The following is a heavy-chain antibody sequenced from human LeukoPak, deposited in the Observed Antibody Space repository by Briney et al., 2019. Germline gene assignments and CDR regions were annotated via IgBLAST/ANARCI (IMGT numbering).Heavy chain of an antibody. CDR1: GFTFSSYG. Sequence: GGSLRLSCAASGFTFSSYGMHWVRQAPGKGLEWVAFIRYDGSNKYYADSVKGRFTISRGNSKNTLYLQMNSLRAEDTAVYYCAKDQAGPTGYYYYGMDVWGQGTTVTVSS. CDR3: AKDQAGPTGYYYYGMDV. J-gene: IGHJ6*02. V-gene: IGHV3-30*02. D-gene: IGHD1-14*01. CDR2: IRYDGSNK.